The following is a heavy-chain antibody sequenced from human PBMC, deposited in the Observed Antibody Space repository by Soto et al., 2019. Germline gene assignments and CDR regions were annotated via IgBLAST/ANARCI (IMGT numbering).Heavy chain of an antibody. D-gene: IGHD5-18*01. CDR2: ISYDGSNK. Sequence: QVQLVESGGGVVQPGRSLRLSCAASGFTFSNYAMHWVRQAPGKGLEWVAVISYDGSNKYYADSVKGRFTISRDNSKNTLYLQMNSLRAEDTAVYYCARGKASSGLVDVWGQGTTVTVSS. CDR3: ARGKASSGLVDV. J-gene: IGHJ6*02. CDR1: GFTFSNYA. V-gene: IGHV3-30*04.